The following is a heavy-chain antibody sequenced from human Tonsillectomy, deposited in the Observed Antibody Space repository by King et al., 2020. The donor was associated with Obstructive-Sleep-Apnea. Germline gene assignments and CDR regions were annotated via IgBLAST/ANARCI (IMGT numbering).Heavy chain of an antibody. CDR2: MYYSGGT. CDR1: GGSISSYY. V-gene: IGHV4-59*01. J-gene: IGHJ5*02. CDR3: ARAPRGVVGTWFAP. D-gene: IGHD6-19*01. Sequence: VQLQESGPGLVKPSETLSLTCTVSGGSISSYYWSWIRQPPGKGLEWIGYMYYSGGTNYYPSLKSRVTISGDTSKNQFSLKLSSVTAADTAVYYCARAPRGVVGTWFAPWGQGTLVTVSS.